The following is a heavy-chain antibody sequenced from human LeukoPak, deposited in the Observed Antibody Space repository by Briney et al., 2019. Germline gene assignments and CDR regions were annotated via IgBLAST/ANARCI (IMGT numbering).Heavy chain of an antibody. J-gene: IGHJ4*02. V-gene: IGHV3-53*01. CDR2: IYSGGNT. CDR1: GFTVSNSY. Sequence: GGSLRLSCAASGFTVSNSYMSWVRQAPGRGLEWVSVIYSGGNTYYTGSVKGRFTISRDNSKNTLYLQMNSLRAEDTAVYYCAREGLQRDYFDYWGQGTLVTVSS. D-gene: IGHD2-15*01. CDR3: AREGLQRDYFDY.